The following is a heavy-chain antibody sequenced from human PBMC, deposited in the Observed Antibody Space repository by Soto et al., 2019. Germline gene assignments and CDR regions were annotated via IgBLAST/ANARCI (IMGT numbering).Heavy chain of an antibody. Sequence: QVQLVQSGAEVKKPGSSVKVSCKASGGTFSSFGIDWVRQAPGQGLEWMGDIIPMFGTVTYAQKFQGRVTITAAESTTTVYMELSSLISEDTAVYYCAREATAHSSGWDFWGQGTLVTVSS. CDR2: IIPMFGTV. D-gene: IGHD6-19*01. CDR1: GGTFSSFG. CDR3: AREATAHSSGWDF. V-gene: IGHV1-69*12. J-gene: IGHJ4*02.